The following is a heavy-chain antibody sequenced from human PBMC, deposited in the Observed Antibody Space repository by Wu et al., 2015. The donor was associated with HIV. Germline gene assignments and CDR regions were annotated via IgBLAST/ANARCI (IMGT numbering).Heavy chain of an antibody. D-gene: IGHD1-26*01. Sequence: QVQRGASRGAEVKKPGASVKVSCKASGYTFTGYYMHWVRQAPGQGLEWMGWINPNSGGTNYAQKFQGRVTMTRDTSISTAYMELSRLRSDDTAVYYCARDSWEVGATPVGYWGQGTLVTVSS. V-gene: IGHV1-2*02. J-gene: IGHJ4*02. CDR2: INPNSGGT. CDR3: ARDSWEVGATPVGY. CDR1: GYTFTGYY.